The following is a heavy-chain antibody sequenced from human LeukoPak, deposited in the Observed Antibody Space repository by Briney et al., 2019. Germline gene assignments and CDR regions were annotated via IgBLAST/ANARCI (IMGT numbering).Heavy chain of an antibody. V-gene: IGHV3-23*01. D-gene: IGHD5-18*01. J-gene: IGHJ1*01. Sequence: PGGSLRLSCTASGFSFSNYAMSWVRQAPGKGLEWVSTFGVGGGLTFYADSVKGRFAISRDDSKNTLSLQMNSLRAEDTAVYYCAKDHRYGQNEYFHHWGQGTLVAVSS. CDR2: FGVGGGLT. CDR3: AKDHRYGQNEYFHH. CDR1: GFSFSNYA.